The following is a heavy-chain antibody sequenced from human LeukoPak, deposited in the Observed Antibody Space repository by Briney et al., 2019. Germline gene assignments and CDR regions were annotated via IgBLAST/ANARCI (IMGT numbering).Heavy chain of an antibody. CDR2: ISGSGGST. J-gene: IGHJ6*02. CDR3: AKGTTANYYYYYGMDV. CDR1: GFTFNYAW. Sequence: PGVSLRLSCAASGFTFNYAWMSWVRQAPGKGLEWVSAISGSGGSTYYADSVKGRFTISRDNSKNTLYLQMNSLRAEDTAVYYCAKGTTANYYYYYGMDVWGQGTTVTVSS. D-gene: IGHD4-11*01. V-gene: IGHV3-23*01.